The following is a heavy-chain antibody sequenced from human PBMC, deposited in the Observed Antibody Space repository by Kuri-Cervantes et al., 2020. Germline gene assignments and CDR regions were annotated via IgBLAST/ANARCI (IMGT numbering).Heavy chain of an antibody. CDR3: TTDVENPPWLQLLSRY. D-gene: IGHD5-24*01. Sequence: GGSLRLSCAASGFTFSNAWMSWDRQAPGKGLEWVGRIKSKTDGGTTDYAAPVKGRFTISRDDSKNTLYLQMNSLKTDDTAVYYCTTDVENPPWLQLLSRYWGQGTLVTVSS. J-gene: IGHJ1*01. V-gene: IGHV3-15*01. CDR1: GFTFSNAW. CDR2: IKSKTDGGTT.